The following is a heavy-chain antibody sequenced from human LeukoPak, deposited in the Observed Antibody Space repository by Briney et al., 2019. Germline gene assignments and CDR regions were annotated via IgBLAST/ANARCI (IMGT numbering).Heavy chain of an antibody. V-gene: IGHV3-7*05. D-gene: IGHD6-19*01. CDR3: ARVGSGRSGDY. Sequence: PGGSLRLSCAASGFTFSGYWMSWVRQAPGKGLEWVANIKKDGSEEYYVDSVKGRFTISRDNAKNSLYLQVNSLRAEDTAVYYCARVGSGRSGDYWGQGTLVTVSS. CDR1: GFTFSGYW. CDR2: IKKDGSEE. J-gene: IGHJ4*02.